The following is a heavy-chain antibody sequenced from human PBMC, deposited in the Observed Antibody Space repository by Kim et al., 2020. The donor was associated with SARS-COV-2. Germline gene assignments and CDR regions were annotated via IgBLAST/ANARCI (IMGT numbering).Heavy chain of an antibody. CDR2: LDPVSGNT. CDR3: VKTIGCVSQDRIFDL. Sequence: SVKVSCKASGYTITSHYINWVRQAAGHGLEWSGLLDPVSGNTGHAQKVQGRVTMTQDTIISTAYIELSSLRYEYTAVSCCVKTIGCVSQDRIFDLWGRG. D-gene: IGHD2-15*01. CDR1: GYTITSHY. V-gene: IGHV1-8*01. J-gene: IGHJ2*01.